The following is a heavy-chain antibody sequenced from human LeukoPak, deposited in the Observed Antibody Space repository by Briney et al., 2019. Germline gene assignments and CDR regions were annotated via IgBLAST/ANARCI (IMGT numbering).Heavy chain of an antibody. J-gene: IGHJ3*02. D-gene: IGHD3-22*01. V-gene: IGHV3-23*01. CDR3: AKDFSSGYYSGKLNDAFDI. Sequence: WGSLRLSCAASGFTFSSYGMSWVRQAPGKGLEWVSAISGSGGSTYYADSVKGRFTISRDNSKNTLYLQMNSLRAEDTAVYYCAKDFSSGYYSGKLNDAFDIWGQGTMVTVSS. CDR2: ISGSGGST. CDR1: GFTFSSYG.